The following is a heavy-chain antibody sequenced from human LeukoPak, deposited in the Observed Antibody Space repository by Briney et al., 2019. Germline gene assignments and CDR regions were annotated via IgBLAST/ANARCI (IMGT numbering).Heavy chain of an antibody. J-gene: IGHJ6*02. Sequence: GRSLRLSCAASGFTFSSYAMHWVRQAPGKGLEGVAVISYDGSNKYYADSVKGRFTISRDNSKNTLYLQMNSLRAEDTAVYYCARDGGGVVVVAATGYGMDVWGQGTTVTVSS. CDR1: GFTFSSYA. CDR3: ARDGGGVVVVAATGYGMDV. D-gene: IGHD2-15*01. V-gene: IGHV3-30-3*01. CDR2: ISYDGSNK.